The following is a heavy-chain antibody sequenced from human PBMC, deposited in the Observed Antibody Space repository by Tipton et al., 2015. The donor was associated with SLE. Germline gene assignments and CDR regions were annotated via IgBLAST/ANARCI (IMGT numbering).Heavy chain of an antibody. D-gene: IGHD6-13*01. CDR1: GGSISSYY. CDR3: ARGDSKLSSFDC. V-gene: IGHV4-59*01. CDR2: IYSSGST. Sequence: TLSLTCTVSGGSISSYYWSWIRQPPGKGLEWIGYIYSSGSTNYNPSLKSRVIISVDTSKNQFSLRLSSVTAADTALYYCARGDSKLSSFDCWGQGTLVTVSS. J-gene: IGHJ4*02.